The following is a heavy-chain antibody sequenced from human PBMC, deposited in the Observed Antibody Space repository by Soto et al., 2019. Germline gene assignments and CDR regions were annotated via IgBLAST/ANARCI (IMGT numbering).Heavy chain of an antibody. CDR2: INAGNGNT. D-gene: IGHD6-19*01. V-gene: IGHV1-3*01. J-gene: IGHJ4*02. CDR1: GYTFTSYA. CDR3: AREQWLARGRYFGY. Sequence: QVQLVQSGAEVKKPGASVKVSCKASGYTFTSYAMHWVRQAPGQRLEWMGWINAGNGNTKYSQKFQGRVTITRDTSASTAYMELSSLRSEDTAVYYCAREQWLARGRYFGYWGQGTLVPGPS.